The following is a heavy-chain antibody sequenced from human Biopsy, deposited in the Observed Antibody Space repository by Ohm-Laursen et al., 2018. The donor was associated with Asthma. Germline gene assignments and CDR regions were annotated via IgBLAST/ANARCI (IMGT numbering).Heavy chain of an antibody. Sequence: SLRLSCAASGFTFSSYSMNWVRQAPGKGLEGVSYISSSSSTIYYADSVKGRFTISRDNAKNSLYLQMNSLSDEDTAVYYCARPRWGPYGYWGQGTLVTVSS. CDR2: ISSSSSTI. J-gene: IGHJ4*02. D-gene: IGHD4-17*01. CDR3: ARPRWGPYGY. CDR1: GFTFSSYS. V-gene: IGHV3-48*02.